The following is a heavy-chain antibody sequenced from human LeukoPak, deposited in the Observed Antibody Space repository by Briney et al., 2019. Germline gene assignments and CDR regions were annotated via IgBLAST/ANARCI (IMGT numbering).Heavy chain of an antibody. CDR3: AKTVVVTVNPRAFDI. CDR2: ISGRGAST. J-gene: IGHJ3*02. CDR1: GFTFTNFG. V-gene: IGHV3-23*01. Sequence: GGSLRLSCAASGFTFTNFGMNWVRQAPGKGLEWVSGISGRGASTYYADSVKGRLTISRDSSKNLLYLQMNSLRAEDTAVYYCAKTVVVTVNPRAFDIWGQGTMVTVSS. D-gene: IGHD2-21*02.